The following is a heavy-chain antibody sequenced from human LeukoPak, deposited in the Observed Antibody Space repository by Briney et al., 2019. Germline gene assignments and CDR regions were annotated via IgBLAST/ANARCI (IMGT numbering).Heavy chain of an antibody. D-gene: IGHD4/OR15-4a*01. V-gene: IGHV4-39*01. CDR3: ARRKGAYSYYYYYMDV. Sequence: SETLSLTCTVSGGSISSSSYYWGWIRQPPGKGLEWIGSIYYSGSTYYNPSLKSRVTISVDTSKNQFSLKLSSVTAADTAVYYCARRKGAYSYYYYYMDVWGEGTPVTVSS. CDR2: IYYSGST. J-gene: IGHJ6*03. CDR1: GGSISSSSYY.